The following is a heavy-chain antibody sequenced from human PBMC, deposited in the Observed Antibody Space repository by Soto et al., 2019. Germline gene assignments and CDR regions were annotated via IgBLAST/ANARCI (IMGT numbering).Heavy chain of an antibody. CDR2: ISDYNGNT. CDR3: ARDRIRLVGATRATADYYYYGMDV. CDR1: GYTFTSYG. V-gene: IGHV1-18*01. Sequence: ASVKVSCKASGYTFTSYGISWVRQAPGQGLEGMGWISDYNGNTNYAQKLQGRVTMTTDTSTSTAYMELRSLRSDDTAVYYCARDRIRLVGATRATADYYYYGMDVWGQGTTVTVSS. D-gene: IGHD1-26*01. J-gene: IGHJ6*02.